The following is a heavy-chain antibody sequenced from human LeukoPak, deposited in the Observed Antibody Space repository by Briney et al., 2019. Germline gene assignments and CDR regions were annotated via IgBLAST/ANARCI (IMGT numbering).Heavy chain of an antibody. D-gene: IGHD1-26*01. CDR3: AKHLSGSRAFDI. CDR2: ISDSGVNT. CDR1: GFTFSSYW. Sequence: PGGSLRLSCAASGFTFSSYWMHWVRQAPGKGLEWVSAISDSGVNTYYADSVKGRFTISRDNSENTLHLQMNSLRAEDTAVYYCAKHLSGSRAFDIWGQGTMVTVSS. J-gene: IGHJ3*02. V-gene: IGHV3-23*01.